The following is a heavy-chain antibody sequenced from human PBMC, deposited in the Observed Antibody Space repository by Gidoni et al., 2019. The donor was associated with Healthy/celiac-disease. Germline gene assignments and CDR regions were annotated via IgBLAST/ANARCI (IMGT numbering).Heavy chain of an antibody. CDR2: IYYSGST. V-gene: IGHV4-39*01. D-gene: IGHD2-2*02. Sequence: QLQLQESGPGLVKPSETLSLTCTVSGCSISSSSYYWGWIRQPPGKGLEWIGSIYYSGSTYSNPSLKSRVTISVDTSKNQFSLKLSSVTAADTAVYYCANLYCSSTSCYTEGTNWFDPWGQGTLVTVSS. J-gene: IGHJ5*02. CDR1: GCSISSSSYY. CDR3: ANLYCSSTSCYTEGTNWFDP.